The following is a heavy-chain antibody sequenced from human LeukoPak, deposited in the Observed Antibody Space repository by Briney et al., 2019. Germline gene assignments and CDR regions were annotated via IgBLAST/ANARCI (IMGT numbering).Heavy chain of an antibody. D-gene: IGHD2-15*01. V-gene: IGHV3-7*01. CDR1: GFTFSTYW. Sequence: GGSLRLSCAASGFTFSTYWLSWVRQAPGKGLEWVAHIKEDGSRKYYAGSVKGRFTISRDNAPKTPYLQMNSLRAEDTAIYWRATAHSWDPWRQGTLVSVSS. CDR2: IKEDGSRK. J-gene: IGHJ5*02. CDR3: ATAHSWDP.